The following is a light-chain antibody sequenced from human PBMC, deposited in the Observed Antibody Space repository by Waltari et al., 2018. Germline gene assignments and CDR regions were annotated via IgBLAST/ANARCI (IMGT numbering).Light chain of an antibody. J-gene: IGKJ1*01. CDR3: QHYLRLPVT. V-gene: IGKV3-20*01. CDR1: QSVTRP. CDR2: GAS. Sequence: EIVLTQSPGTLSLSPGESATLSCRTSQSVTRPLAWYQHKPGQAPRLLIDGASNRATGSPDMFSGSGSGTDFSLTISSLEPEDFAVYYCQHYLRLPVTFGQGTKVEVK.